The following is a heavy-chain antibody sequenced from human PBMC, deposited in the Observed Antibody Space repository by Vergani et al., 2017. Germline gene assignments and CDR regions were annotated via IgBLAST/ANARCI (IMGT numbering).Heavy chain of an antibody. CDR2: IKQDGSEK. V-gene: IGHV3-7*01. D-gene: IGHD2-15*01. J-gene: IGHJ4*02. CDR1: GFSLSRFW. Sequence: EVQLVESGGGLVQPGVSLRLSCAASGFSLSRFWMSWVRQAPGKGLEWVANIKQDGSEKYYVDSVKGRFTISRDNAKNSLYLQMNSLRAEDTAVYYCATFHDSEGYWGQGTLVTVSS. CDR3: ATFHDSEGY.